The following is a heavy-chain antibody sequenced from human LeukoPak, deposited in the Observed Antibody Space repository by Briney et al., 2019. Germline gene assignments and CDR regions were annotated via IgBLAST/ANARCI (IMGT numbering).Heavy chain of an antibody. D-gene: IGHD1-26*01. CDR3: AYSGSYGHLGY. Sequence: SETLSLTCTVSGGSMSSYYWSWIRQSPGKTLEWIGYTYFTGSPIYNPSFNSRVTISVDTSKNQFSLKLSSVTAADTAVYYCAYSGSYGHLGYWGQGIPVTVSS. CDR2: TYFTGSP. V-gene: IGHV4-59*12. J-gene: IGHJ4*02. CDR1: GGSMSSYY.